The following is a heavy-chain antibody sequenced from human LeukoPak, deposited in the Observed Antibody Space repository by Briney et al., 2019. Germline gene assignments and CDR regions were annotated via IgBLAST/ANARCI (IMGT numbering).Heavy chain of an antibody. J-gene: IGHJ4*02. CDR3: ARDDGDYAHPVDY. CDR1: GFTFSRYS. Sequence: PGGSLRLSCAASGFTFSRYSMNWVRQAPGKGLEWVSYISISSPIYYADSVKGRFTISRDNAKNSLYPQMNSLRAEDTAVYYCARDDGDYAHPVDYWGQGTLVTVSS. CDR2: ISISSPI. V-gene: IGHV3-48*04. D-gene: IGHD4-17*01.